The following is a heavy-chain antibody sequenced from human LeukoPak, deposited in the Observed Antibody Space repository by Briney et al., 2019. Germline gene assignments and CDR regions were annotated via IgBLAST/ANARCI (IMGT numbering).Heavy chain of an antibody. CDR1: GGSISSYY. Sequence: PSETLSLTCTVSGGSISSYYWSWIRQPPGKGLEWIGYIYYSGSTNYNPSLKSRVTISADTSKNQFSLKLSSVTAADTAVYYCARATADYDSSGYYAPNIDYWGQGTLVTVSS. D-gene: IGHD3-22*01. CDR3: ARATADYDSSGYYAPNIDY. CDR2: IYYSGST. V-gene: IGHV4-59*01. J-gene: IGHJ4*02.